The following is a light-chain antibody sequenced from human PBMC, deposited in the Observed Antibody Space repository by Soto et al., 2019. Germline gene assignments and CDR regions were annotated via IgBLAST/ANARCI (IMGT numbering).Light chain of an antibody. Sequence: EIVVTQSPATLSLSPGERATLSCRTSQNIHNYLAWYQQKPGQPPRLVIYDASSRATGVPARFSGSGSGTDFSLTISSLEPEDFAVYYCQQRGEWHQLAFGGGTRVDLK. J-gene: IGKJ4*01. V-gene: IGKV3-11*01. CDR1: QNIHNY. CDR3: QQRGEWHQLA. CDR2: DAS.